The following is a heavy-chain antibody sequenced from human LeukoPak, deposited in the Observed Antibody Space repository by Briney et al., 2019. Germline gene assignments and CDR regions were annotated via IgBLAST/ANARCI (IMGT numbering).Heavy chain of an antibody. J-gene: IGHJ3*02. CDR1: GGSISSYY. CDR2: IYTSGST. V-gene: IGHV4-4*07. D-gene: IGHD1-26*01. CDR3: ARDRDSGSYYDAFDI. Sequence: SETLSLTCTVSGGSISSYYWSWIRQPAGKGLEWIGRIYTSGSTNYNPSLKSRVTMSVDTSKNQFSLKLSSVTAADTAVYYCARDRDSGSYYDAFDIWGQGTMVTVSS.